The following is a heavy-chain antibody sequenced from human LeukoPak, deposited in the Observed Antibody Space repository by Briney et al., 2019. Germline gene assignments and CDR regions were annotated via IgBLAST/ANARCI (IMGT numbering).Heavy chain of an antibody. J-gene: IGHJ4*02. D-gene: IGHD1-26*01. Sequence: GGSLRLSCAASEFTFSSYGMHWVRQAPGKGLEWVSAISGSGGSTYYADSVKGRFTISRDNSKNTLYLQMNSLRAEDTAVYYCARVGVGATLYYFDYWGQGTLVTVSS. CDR3: ARVGVGATLYYFDY. V-gene: IGHV3-23*01. CDR1: EFTFSSYG. CDR2: ISGSGGST.